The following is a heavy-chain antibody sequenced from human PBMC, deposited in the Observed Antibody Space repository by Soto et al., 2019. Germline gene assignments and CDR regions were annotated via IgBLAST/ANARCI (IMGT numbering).Heavy chain of an antibody. Sequence: PSETLSLTCTVSGGSIRNSNYYWGWIRQPPGKGLEWIGTIFYSGSTFHSPSLKSRVTISVDTSKNQFSLRLRSVAAADTAVYYCARHFNSSPPRHAFDIWGQGTMVTVS. CDR1: GGSIRNSNYY. V-gene: IGHV4-39*01. D-gene: IGHD6-13*01. CDR3: ARHFNSSPPRHAFDI. J-gene: IGHJ3*02. CDR2: IFYSGST.